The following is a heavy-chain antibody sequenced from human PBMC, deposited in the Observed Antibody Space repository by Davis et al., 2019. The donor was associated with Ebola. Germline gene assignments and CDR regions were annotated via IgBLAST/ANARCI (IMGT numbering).Heavy chain of an antibody. Sequence: GESLKISCAASGFTFSSYSMNWVRQAPGKGLEWVSSISSSSSYIYYADSVKGRFTISRDNAKNSLYLQMNSLRAEDTAVYYCARERIVVVPAATNLYYGMDVWGQGTTVTVS. CDR2: ISSSSSYI. J-gene: IGHJ6*02. CDR1: GFTFSSYS. D-gene: IGHD2-2*01. CDR3: ARERIVVVPAATNLYYGMDV. V-gene: IGHV3-21*01.